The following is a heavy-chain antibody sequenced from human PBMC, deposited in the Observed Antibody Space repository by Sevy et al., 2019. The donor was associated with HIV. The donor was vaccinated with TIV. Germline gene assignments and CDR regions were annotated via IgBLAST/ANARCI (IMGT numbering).Heavy chain of an antibody. J-gene: IGHJ4*02. CDR1: GYTFTTYG. D-gene: IGHD6-6*01. CDR2: ISTYNGVT. CDR3: TRDDPYGTSSRVEDH. Sequence: ASVKVSCKASGYTFTTYGIIWVRQAPGQRLEWVGWISTYNGVTNYTPSLQGRVTLTTDTSTNTAYMELRSLRSDDTAVYSRTRDDPYGTSSRVEDHWGQGTQVTDSA. V-gene: IGHV1-18*01.